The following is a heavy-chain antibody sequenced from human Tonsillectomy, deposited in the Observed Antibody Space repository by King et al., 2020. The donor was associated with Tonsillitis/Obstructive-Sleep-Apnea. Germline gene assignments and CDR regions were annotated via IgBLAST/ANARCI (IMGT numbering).Heavy chain of an antibody. Sequence: VTLKESGPVLVKPTETLTLTCTVSGFSLSNARMNVSWIRQPPGKALEWLAHIFSNDEKSYSTSLKSRLTISKDTSKSPVVLTITNMDPVDTATYYCARISYSSGMSPYWYFDLWGRGTLVTVSS. V-gene: IGHV2-26*01. CDR1: GFSLSNARMN. D-gene: IGHD6-19*01. CDR3: ARISYSSGMSPYWYFDL. J-gene: IGHJ2*01. CDR2: IFSNDEK.